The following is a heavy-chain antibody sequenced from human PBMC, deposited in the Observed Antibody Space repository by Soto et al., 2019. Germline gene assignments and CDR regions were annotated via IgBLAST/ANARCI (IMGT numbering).Heavy chain of an antibody. CDR1: AGSLSRYY. V-gene: IGHV4-59*01. J-gene: IGHJ4*02. CDR2: ISYTVDA. CDR3: VGSLMSRAMESFDY. D-gene: IGHD5-18*01. Sequence: PSETLSLTCSVSAGSLSRYYWGWVRQSPGEGLQWIAHISYTVDASYNPSPKSRVTISLDTSKNQIALRLMSVTAADTAVYYCVGSLMSRAMESFDYWGQGTLVTVSS.